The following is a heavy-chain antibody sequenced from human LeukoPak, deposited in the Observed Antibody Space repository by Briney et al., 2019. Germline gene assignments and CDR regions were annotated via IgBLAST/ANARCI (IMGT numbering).Heavy chain of an antibody. CDR1: GYTFTSYY. J-gene: IGHJ4*02. D-gene: IGHD2-15*01. CDR2: INPSGGST. Sequence: ASVKVSCKASGYTFTSYYMHWVRQAPGQGLEWMGIINPSGGSTSYAPNFQGRVTMTRDTSTSTVYMELSSLKSEDTAVYYCARSESGSCYYWGQGTLVTVSS. V-gene: IGHV1-46*01. CDR3: ARSESGSCYY.